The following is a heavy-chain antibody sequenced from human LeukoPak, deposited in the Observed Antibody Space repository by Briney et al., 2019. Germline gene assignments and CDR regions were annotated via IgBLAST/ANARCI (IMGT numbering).Heavy chain of an antibody. CDR3: ARRSSSWPEYYYMDV. Sequence: GGSLRLSCAASGFTFSSYSMNWVRQAPGKGLEWVAVISYDGSNKYYADSVKGRFTISRDNSKNTLYLQMNSLRAEDTAVYYCARRSSSWPEYYYMDVWGKGTTVTVSS. D-gene: IGHD6-13*01. J-gene: IGHJ6*03. CDR1: GFTFSSYS. CDR2: ISYDGSNK. V-gene: IGHV3-30*03.